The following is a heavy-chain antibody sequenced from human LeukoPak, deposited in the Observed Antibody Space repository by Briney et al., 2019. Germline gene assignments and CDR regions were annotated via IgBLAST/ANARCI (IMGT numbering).Heavy chain of an antibody. CDR2: ISSGGETM. J-gene: IGHJ4*02. CDR1: GFTLSPYE. D-gene: IGHD6-19*01. Sequence: GGSLRLSCAASGFTLSPYEMNWVRQAPGKGLEWVSYISSGGETMYYADSVKGRFTISRDNAKNSLYLQMNSLRVEDTVVYYCARVVSSVDYWGQGTLATVSS. V-gene: IGHV3-48*03. CDR3: ARVVSSVDY.